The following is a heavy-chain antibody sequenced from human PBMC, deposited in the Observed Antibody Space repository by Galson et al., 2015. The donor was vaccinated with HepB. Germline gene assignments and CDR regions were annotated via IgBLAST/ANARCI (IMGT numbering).Heavy chain of an antibody. D-gene: IGHD3-22*01. CDR1: GYTFTSYD. CDR3: ARAYDSSGYPRY. CDR2: MNPNSGNT. Sequence: SVKVSCKASGYTFTSYDINWVRQATGQGLEWMGWMNPNSGNTGYAQKFQGRVTMTRNTSISTAYMELSSLRSEDTAVYYCARAYDSSGYPRYWGQGTLVTVSS. J-gene: IGHJ4*02. V-gene: IGHV1-8*01.